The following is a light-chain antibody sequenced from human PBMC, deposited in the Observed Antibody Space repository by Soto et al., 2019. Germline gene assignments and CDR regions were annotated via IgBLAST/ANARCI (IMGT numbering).Light chain of an antibody. J-gene: IGKJ1*01. CDR2: IPS. Sequence: IVLIRCPATLSLSKWERATFYCKSSHRVISYLAWYQQKPGQAPTLLIYIPSNRPTGIPAKFRGSGSGTDFTLPNSSLEPEDFAVYYCLQRSNSPWTFGQGTKVDI. CDR1: HRVISY. V-gene: IGKV3-11*01. CDR3: LQRSNSPWT.